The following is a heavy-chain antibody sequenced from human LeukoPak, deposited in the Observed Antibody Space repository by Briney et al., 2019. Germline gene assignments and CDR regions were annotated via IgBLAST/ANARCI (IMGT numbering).Heavy chain of an antibody. Sequence: GASVNVSFKASGYTFTSYGINWVRQAPGQGLEWMGWISADNGFTASAQNLQGRVTMTTDTSTNTAYMELRSLRSDDTAVYYCANLAGVVAGLDPWGQGTLVTVSS. D-gene: IGHD6-19*01. CDR3: ANLAGVVAGLDP. J-gene: IGHJ5*02. CDR2: ISADNGFT. V-gene: IGHV1-18*01. CDR1: GYTFTSYG.